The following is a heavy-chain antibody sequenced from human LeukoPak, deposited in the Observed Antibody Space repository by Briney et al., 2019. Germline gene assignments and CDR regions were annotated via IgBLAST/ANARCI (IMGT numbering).Heavy chain of an antibody. CDR1: GYTFTGYF. V-gene: IGHV1-2*02. CDR3: ARGVYCCSTSCPFDC. Sequence: ASVKASCKASGYTFTGYFLHWVRQAPGQGLEWMGWINPNSGGTNYAQKFQGRVTMTRDTSISTAYMELSRLRSDDTAVYYCARGVYCCSTSCPFDCWGQGTLVTVSS. D-gene: IGHD2-2*01. CDR2: INPNSGGT. J-gene: IGHJ4*02.